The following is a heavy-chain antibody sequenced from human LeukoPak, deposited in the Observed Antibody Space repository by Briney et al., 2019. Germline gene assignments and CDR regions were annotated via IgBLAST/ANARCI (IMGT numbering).Heavy chain of an antibody. CDR1: GFTFSSYW. J-gene: IGHJ4*02. CDR2: IEQGGSAK. Sequence: GGSLRLSCAASGFTFSSYWMSWVRQAPGKGLEWVANIEQGGSAKYYVDSVKGRFTISRDNAKNSLYLQMNSLRAEDTAVYYCATVWGSGPLRVYDYWGQGTLVTVSS. CDR3: ATVWGSGPLRVYDY. D-gene: IGHD7-27*01. V-gene: IGHV3-7*01.